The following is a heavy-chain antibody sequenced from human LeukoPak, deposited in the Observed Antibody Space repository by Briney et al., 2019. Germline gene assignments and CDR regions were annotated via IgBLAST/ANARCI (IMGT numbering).Heavy chain of an antibody. CDR2: ISYDGSNK. CDR3: ARHRIAAAVAFYFDS. V-gene: IGHV3-30*03. Sequence: PGRSLRLSCAASGFTFSSYGMHWVRQAPGKGLEWVAVISYDGSNKYYADSVKGRFTISRDNSKNTLYLQMNSLRTEDTAVYYCARHRIAAAVAFYFDSWGQGALVAVSS. CDR1: GFTFSSYG. D-gene: IGHD6-13*01. J-gene: IGHJ4*02.